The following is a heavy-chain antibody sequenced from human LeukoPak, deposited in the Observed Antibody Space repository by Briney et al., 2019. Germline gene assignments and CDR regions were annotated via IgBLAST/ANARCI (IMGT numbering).Heavy chain of an antibody. CDR3: ARDRRGDYYYYYMDV. J-gene: IGHJ6*03. V-gene: IGHV3-11*01. CDR2: ISSSGSTI. D-gene: IGHD3-10*01. CDR1: GFTFSDYY. Sequence: PGGSLRLSCAASGFTFSDYYMSWIRQAPGKGLEWVSYISSSGSTIYYADSVKGRFTISRVNAKNSLYLRMNSLRAEDTAVYYCARDRRGDYYYYYMDVWGKGTTVTVSS.